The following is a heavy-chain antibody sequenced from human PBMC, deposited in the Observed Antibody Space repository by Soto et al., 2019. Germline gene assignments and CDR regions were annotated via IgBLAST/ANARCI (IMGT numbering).Heavy chain of an antibody. J-gene: IGHJ4*02. Sequence: GGSLLLSCEAYGFPFSSYWMFWVRQAPGKGLDWVANINRDGRGVTAYYSDSVRGRFTVSRDNAKNTLFLQMNSLRAEDTATYYCAKYSATGSRYFDLWGQGTLVTVSS. CDR1: GFPFSSYW. V-gene: IGHV3-7*03. D-gene: IGHD1-26*01. CDR3: AKYSATGSRYFDL. CDR2: INRDGRGVTA.